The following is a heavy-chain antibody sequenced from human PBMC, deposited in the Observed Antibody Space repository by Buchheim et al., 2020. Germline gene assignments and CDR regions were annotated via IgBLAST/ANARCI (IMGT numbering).Heavy chain of an antibody. Sequence: EVQLVESGGGLVQPGGSLRLSCEASRFTFSSYNMNWVRQAPGKGLEWISYISLDSKIRHYADSVKGRFTVSRDNDRNSLFLHMNSLRGEDTAVYYCARDSSRGYGMDVWGQGTT. CDR2: ISLDSKIR. J-gene: IGHJ6*02. V-gene: IGHV3-48*01. CDR3: ARDSSRGYGMDV. CDR1: RFTFSSYN.